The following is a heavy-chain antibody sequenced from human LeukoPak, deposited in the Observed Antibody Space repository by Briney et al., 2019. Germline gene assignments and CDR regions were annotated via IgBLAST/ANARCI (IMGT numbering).Heavy chain of an antibody. D-gene: IGHD3-22*01. CDR3: ERGGYYDSSGYYYPPGDY. V-gene: IGHV3-74*03. CDR2: INIDGSST. Sequence: GGSLRLSCAASGFTFSSYWMYWVRQAPGKGLVWVSRINIDGSSTMYADSVKGRFTISRDNARNTLYLQMNSLRAEDTAVYYCERGGYYDSSGYYYPPGDYWGQGTLVTVSS. J-gene: IGHJ4*02. CDR1: GFTFSSYW.